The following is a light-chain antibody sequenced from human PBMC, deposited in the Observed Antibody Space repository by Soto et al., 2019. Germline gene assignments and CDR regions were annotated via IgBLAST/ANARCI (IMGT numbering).Light chain of an antibody. J-gene: IGLJ3*02. CDR2: ENN. CDR1: SYNIGSNF. Sequence: QSVLTQPPSVSAAPGQKVTMSCSGSSYNIGSNFVSWYQHHPGTAPNLLIYENNRRRSGIPDRFSGSKSGTSATLGISGLQTGDEADYYCATWDSSLSVVVFGGGTKVTVL. V-gene: IGLV1-51*02. CDR3: ATWDSSLSVVV.